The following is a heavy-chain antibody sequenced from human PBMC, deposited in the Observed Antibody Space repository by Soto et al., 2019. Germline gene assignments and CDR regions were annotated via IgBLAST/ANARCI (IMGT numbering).Heavy chain of an antibody. CDR3: ARDSWNSHEGLDI. D-gene: IGHD1-7*01. Sequence: GGSLRLSCAASGFTFSNYGINWVRQAPGKGLEWLSYISSSSGTIYSADSVKGRFTISRDNAKNSLYLQMNSLRDEDTALYYCARDSWNSHEGLDIWGQGTMVTVSS. CDR1: GFTFSNYG. J-gene: IGHJ3*02. CDR2: ISSSSGTI. V-gene: IGHV3-48*02.